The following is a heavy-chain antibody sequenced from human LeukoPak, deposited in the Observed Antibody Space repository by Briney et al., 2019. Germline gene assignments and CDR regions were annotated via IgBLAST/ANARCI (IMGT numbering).Heavy chain of an antibody. CDR1: GYTFTGYY. D-gene: IGHD3-22*01. V-gene: IGHV1-2*02. CDR2: INPNSGGT. CDR3: ARQTSYYYDSSGYYEDY. Sequence: ASVKVSCKASGYTFTGYYMHWVRQAPGQGLEWMGWINPNSGGTNYAQKFQGRVTMTRDTSISTAYMELSRLRSDDTAVYYCARQTSYYYDSSGYYEDYWGQGTLVTVSS. J-gene: IGHJ4*02.